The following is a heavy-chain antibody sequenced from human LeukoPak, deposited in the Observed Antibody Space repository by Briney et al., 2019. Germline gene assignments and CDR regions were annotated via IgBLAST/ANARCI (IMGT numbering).Heavy chain of an antibody. Sequence: PGGSLRLSCAASGFTFSSYGMHWVRQAPGKGLEWVAVISYDGSNEYFADSVKGRFTISRDNSKNTLYLQMNSLRDEDTAVYYCAKDGARYLLTYYFEYWGQGTLVTVSS. CDR2: ISYDGSNE. D-gene: IGHD3-9*01. V-gene: IGHV3-30*02. CDR1: GFTFSSYG. CDR3: AKDGARYLLTYYFEY. J-gene: IGHJ4*02.